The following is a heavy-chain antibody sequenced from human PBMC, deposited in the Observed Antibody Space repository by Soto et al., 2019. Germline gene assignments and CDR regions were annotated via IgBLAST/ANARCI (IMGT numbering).Heavy chain of an antibody. V-gene: IGHV3-30*18. CDR1: GFTYSNYG. J-gene: IGHJ4*02. Sequence: QVQLVESGGGVVQPGRSLRLSCVASGFTYSNYGMHWVRQAPGSGLEWVAMISYDGDNKDYADSVKGRFTISSDNSKNTLYLEMTSLTVEDTAVYYCAKDRRSSGWYYFDHWGQGALVTVSS. CDR3: AKDRRSSGWYYFDH. D-gene: IGHD6-19*01. CDR2: ISYDGDNK.